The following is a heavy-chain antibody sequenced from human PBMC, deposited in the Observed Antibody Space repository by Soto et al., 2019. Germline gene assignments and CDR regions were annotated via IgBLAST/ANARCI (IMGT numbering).Heavy chain of an antibody. CDR2: VVVGSGNT. D-gene: IGHD1-26*01. CDR1: GFTFTSSA. J-gene: IGHJ6*02. Sequence: QMQLVQSGPEVKKPGTSVKVSCKASGFTFTSSAVQWVRQARGQRLEWIGWVVVGSGNTNYAQKFQERVTITRDMSTSTAYMELSSLRSEDTAVYYCAADRWALMNYGMDVWGQGTTVTVSS. CDR3: AADRWALMNYGMDV. V-gene: IGHV1-58*01.